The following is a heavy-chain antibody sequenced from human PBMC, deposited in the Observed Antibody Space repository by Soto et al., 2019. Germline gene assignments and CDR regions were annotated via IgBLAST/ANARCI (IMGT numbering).Heavy chain of an antibody. CDR3: ARDKGYCSDTSCPDFDY. Sequence: PVKLSCKASGGGISSYTFSWVRQATGQGLEWMGRVIPNLGVTNYAKKFQGRFTIVVDTSTSTAYMELNSLRYEDTAVYYCARDKGYCSDTSCPDFDYWGQGTLVTVSS. CDR1: GGGISSYT. D-gene: IGHD2-15*01. CDR2: VIPNLGVT. J-gene: IGHJ4*02. V-gene: IGHV1-69*04.